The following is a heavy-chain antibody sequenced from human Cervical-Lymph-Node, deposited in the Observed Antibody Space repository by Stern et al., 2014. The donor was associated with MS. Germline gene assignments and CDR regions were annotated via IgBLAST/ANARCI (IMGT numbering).Heavy chain of an antibody. J-gene: IGHJ4*02. CDR3: ARGNTVMVVDY. Sequence: DQLVESGAEVKKPGASVKVSCKASGYTFSFHYMHWVRQAPGQGLEWMGMIDPSGGSGSYAKKFQGRISMTSDTSTSTIYMELSSLRSEDTAVYYCARGNTVMVVDYWGQGTLVTVSS. CDR2: IDPSGGSG. CDR1: GYTFSFHY. D-gene: IGHD5-18*01. V-gene: IGHV1-46*01.